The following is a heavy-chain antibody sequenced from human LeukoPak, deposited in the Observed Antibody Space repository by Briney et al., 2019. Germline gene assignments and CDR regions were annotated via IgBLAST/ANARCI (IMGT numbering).Heavy chain of an antibody. CDR3: ARGAGITAVAGAYYYYGMDV. Sequence: SVKVSCKASGYTFTSYGISWVRQAPGQGLEWMGGIIPIFGTANYAQKFQGRVTITADESTSTAYMELSSLRSEDTAVYYCARGAGITAVAGAYYYYGMDVWGQGTTVTVSS. D-gene: IGHD6-19*01. J-gene: IGHJ6*02. V-gene: IGHV1-69*13. CDR2: IIPIFGTA. CDR1: GYTFTSYG.